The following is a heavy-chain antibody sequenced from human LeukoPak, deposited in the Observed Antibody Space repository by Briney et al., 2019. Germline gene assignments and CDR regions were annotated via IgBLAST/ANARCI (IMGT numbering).Heavy chain of an antibody. D-gene: IGHD1-26*01. V-gene: IGHV3-23*01. CDR2: LRDSGETT. J-gene: IGHJ4*02. Sequence: GGSLRLSCAASGFTFSNYAMSWVRQVPGKGLEWVSALRDSGETTYYADSVKGRFTVSGDNSKNTLYLQMSSLTAADTAVYYCAKDRSIGTYYTFDHWGQGTLVTVSS. CDR3: AKDRSIGTYYTFDH. CDR1: GFTFSNYA.